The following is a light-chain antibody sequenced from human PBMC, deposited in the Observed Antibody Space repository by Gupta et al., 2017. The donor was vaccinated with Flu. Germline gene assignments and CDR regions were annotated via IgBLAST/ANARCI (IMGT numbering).Light chain of an antibody. CDR3: QQYNGYSRT. Sequence: DTQMTQSPSTLSASVGDRVNITCRASQSISNWLAWYQQKPGKTPKLLIYKASSLESGVPSRFSGSGSGTEFTLTISSLQPDDFATYYCQQYNGYSRTFGLGTKVEIK. CDR1: QSISNW. CDR2: KAS. J-gene: IGKJ1*01. V-gene: IGKV1-5*03.